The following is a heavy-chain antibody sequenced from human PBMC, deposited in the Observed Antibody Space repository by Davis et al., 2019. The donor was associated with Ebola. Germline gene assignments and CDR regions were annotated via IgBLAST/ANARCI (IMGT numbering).Heavy chain of an antibody. V-gene: IGHV3-23*01. CDR3: AKDPTGYCSSTSCHDYYYYYGMDV. CDR1: GFTFSSYA. D-gene: IGHD2-2*01. CDR2: ISGSGGST. J-gene: IGHJ6*02. Sequence: GESLKISCAASGFTFSSYAMSWVRQAPGKGLEWVSAISGSGGSTYYADSVKGRFTISRDNSKNTLYLQMNSLRAEDTAVYYCAKDPTGYCSSTSCHDYYYYYGMDVWGQGTTVTVSS.